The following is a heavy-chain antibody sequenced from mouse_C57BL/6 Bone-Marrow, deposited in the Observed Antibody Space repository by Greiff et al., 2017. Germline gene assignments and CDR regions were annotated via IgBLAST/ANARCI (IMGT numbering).Heavy chain of an antibody. CDR3: ARGDPYYGRDYWYFDV. J-gene: IGHJ1*03. CDR1: GFTFSSYA. D-gene: IGHD1-1*01. V-gene: IGHV5-4*01. Sequence: EVHLVESGGGLVKPGGSLKLSCAASGFTFSSYAMSWVRQTPEKRLEWVATISDGGSYTYYPDNVKGRFTISRDHAKNNLYLQMSHLKSEDTAMYYCARGDPYYGRDYWYFDVWGTGTTVTVSS. CDR2: ISDGGSYT.